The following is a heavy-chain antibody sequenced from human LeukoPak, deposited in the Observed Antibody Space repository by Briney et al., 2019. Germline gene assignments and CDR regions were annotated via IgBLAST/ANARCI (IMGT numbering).Heavy chain of an antibody. CDR2: INPNSGGT. D-gene: IGHD6-19*01. J-gene: IGHJ4*02. CDR1: GYTFTSYG. Sequence: VASVKVSCKASGYTFTSYGISWVRQAPGQGLEWMGWINPNSGGTNYAQKFQGRVTMTRDTSISTAYMELSRLRSDDTAVYYCARVDYSSGWYTFDYWGQGTLVIVSS. V-gene: IGHV1-2*02. CDR3: ARVDYSSGWYTFDY.